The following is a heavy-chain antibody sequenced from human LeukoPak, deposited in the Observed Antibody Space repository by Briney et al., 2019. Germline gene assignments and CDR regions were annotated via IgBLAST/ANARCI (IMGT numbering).Heavy chain of an antibody. J-gene: IGHJ5*02. D-gene: IGHD3-3*01. Sequence: PGGSLRLPCAASGFTFSSYSMNWVRQAPGKGLEWVSYISSSSSTIYYADSVKGRFTISRDNAKNSLYLQMNSLRAEDAAVYYCARTDENYYFKWFDPWGQGTLVTVSS. CDR3: ARTDENYYFKWFDP. CDR2: ISSSSSTI. V-gene: IGHV3-48*01. CDR1: GFTFSSYS.